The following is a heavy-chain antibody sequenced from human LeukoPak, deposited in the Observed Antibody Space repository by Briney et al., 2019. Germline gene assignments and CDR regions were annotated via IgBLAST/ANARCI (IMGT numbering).Heavy chain of an antibody. Sequence: SETLSLTCTVSGGSINFYYWSWLPPPAGKGLEWIGRIYYTGSTHYSPSLKSRVTMSVAKSKNQFSPNLSSVTAADTAVYYGARGIADPYSFDSWGQGTLVTVSS. CDR2: IYYTGST. D-gene: IGHD6-13*01. CDR1: GGSINFYY. J-gene: IGHJ4*02. CDR3: ARGIADPYSFDS. V-gene: IGHV4-4*07.